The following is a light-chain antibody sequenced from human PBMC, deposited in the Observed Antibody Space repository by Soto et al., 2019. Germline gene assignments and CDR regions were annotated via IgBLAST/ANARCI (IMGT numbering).Light chain of an antibody. CDR2: AAS. Sequence: EIVMTQSPATLSVSPGETATLSCRASQSVNNNLAWYQQKAGQAPRLLIYAASTRAANIPVRFSGRRSGTEMTLTISSMQSEDFAVYYCLQYNDWPLTFGGGTKVDIK. CDR3: LQYNDWPLT. J-gene: IGKJ4*01. CDR1: QSVNNN. V-gene: IGKV3-15*01.